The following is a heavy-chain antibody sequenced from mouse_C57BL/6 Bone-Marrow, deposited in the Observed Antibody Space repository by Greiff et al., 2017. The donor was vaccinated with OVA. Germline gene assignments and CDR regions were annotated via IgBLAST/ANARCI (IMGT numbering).Heavy chain of an antibody. D-gene: IGHD1-1*01. CDR1: GYTFTGYG. J-gene: IGHJ3*01. Sequence: QVQLQQSGAELARPGASVKLSCKASGYTFTGYGISWVKQRTGQGLEWIGEIYPRSGNTYYNEKFQGKATLTADKSSSTAYMELRSLTSEDSAVYFCAKLRIVAYWGQGTLVTVSA. CDR2: IYPRSGNT. V-gene: IGHV1-81*01. CDR3: AKLRIVAY.